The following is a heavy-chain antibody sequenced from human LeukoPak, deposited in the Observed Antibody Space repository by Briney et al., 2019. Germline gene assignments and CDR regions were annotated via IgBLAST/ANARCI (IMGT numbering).Heavy chain of an antibody. CDR1: GYTFTGYY. CDR2: INPNSGGT. CDR3: ARSAEHCNNGVCFTDYYMDV. V-gene: IGHV1-2*02. Sequence: PVASVKVSYKASGYTFTGYYMHWVRQAPGQGLEWMGWINPNSGGTNYAQKFQGRVTMTRDTSISTAYMELSRLRSDDTAVYYCARSAEHCNNGVCFTDYYMDVWGKGTTVTVSS. J-gene: IGHJ6*03. D-gene: IGHD2-8*01.